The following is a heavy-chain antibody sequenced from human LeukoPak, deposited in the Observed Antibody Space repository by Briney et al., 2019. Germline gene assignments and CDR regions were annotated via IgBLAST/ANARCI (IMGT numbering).Heavy chain of an antibody. Sequence: SDTLSLTRTLSGGSISLFYWSWIRQLAGKGLQWNGRINTIGSTNYNPSLKSQVTMSVDTSKNQFSLKMSSVTAADTAVYYCARDAATTTSIDYFDYWGQGILVTVYS. CDR1: GGSISLFY. CDR2: INTIGST. V-gene: IGHV4-4*07. J-gene: IGHJ4*02. CDR3: ARDAATTTSIDYFDY. D-gene: IGHD6-25*01.